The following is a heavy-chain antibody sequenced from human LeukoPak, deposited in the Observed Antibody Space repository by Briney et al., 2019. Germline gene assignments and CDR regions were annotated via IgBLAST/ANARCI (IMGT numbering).Heavy chain of an antibody. Sequence: GGSLRLSCATSRFTFNNYWMSWVRQAPGKGLEWVANIKPDGSEKYYVDSVKGRFTIFRDNTKKSLHLQMNSLKTEDTAVYYCAQSGSYAAFDYWGQGTLVTVSS. J-gene: IGHJ4*02. D-gene: IGHD3-16*01. CDR2: IKPDGSEK. V-gene: IGHV3-7*03. CDR3: AQSGSYAAFDY. CDR1: RFTFNNYW.